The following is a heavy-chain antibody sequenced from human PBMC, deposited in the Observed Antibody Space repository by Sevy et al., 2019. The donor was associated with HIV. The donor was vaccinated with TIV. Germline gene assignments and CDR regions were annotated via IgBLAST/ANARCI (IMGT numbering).Heavy chain of an antibody. CDR3: ASDSTTRPRVLDY. CDR2: IYFTGNT. D-gene: IGHD1-1*01. V-gene: IGHV4-59*01. CDR1: GGSISSYF. J-gene: IGHJ4*02. Sequence: SETLSLTCSVSGGSISSYFWTWVRQSPGKGLEWIGNIYFTGNTDYSPSLRSRVTLSLDTSKSQFSLTLKSVTAADTAIYFCASDSTTRPRVLDYGGQATLVIVSA.